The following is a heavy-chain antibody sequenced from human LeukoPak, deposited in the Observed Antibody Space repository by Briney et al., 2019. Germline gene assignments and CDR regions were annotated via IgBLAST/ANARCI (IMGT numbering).Heavy chain of an antibody. D-gene: IGHD2-15*01. V-gene: IGHV4-4*07. CDR1: GASINSHY. CDR2: IYISGST. Sequence: PSDTLSLPCSVSGASINSHYWTWLRQSAGKGLECIGRIYISGSTNYSTYLKSRVTMSVDTSKNQFSLNLISVTAADTAVYYCARALNPLPGTYYFDYWGQGTLVTVSS. J-gene: IGHJ4*02. CDR3: ARALNPLPGTYYFDY.